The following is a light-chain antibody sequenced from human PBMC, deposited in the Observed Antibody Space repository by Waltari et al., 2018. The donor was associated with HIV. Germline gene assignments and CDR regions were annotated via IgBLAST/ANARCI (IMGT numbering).Light chain of an antibody. CDR3: GTWDSSLSAVV. CDR2: DIN. CDR1: SSNIGNNY. J-gene: IGLJ2*01. Sequence: QSVLTQPPSVSAAPGQKVTISCSGSSSNIGNNYVSWYQQLPGTAPKRLIYDINKRPSGIPDRFSGSKSGTSATLGITGLQTGDEADYYCGTWDSSLSAVVFGGGTKLTVL. V-gene: IGLV1-51*01.